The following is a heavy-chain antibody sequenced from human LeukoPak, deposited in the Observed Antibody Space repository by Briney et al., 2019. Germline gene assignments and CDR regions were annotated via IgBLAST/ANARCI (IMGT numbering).Heavy chain of an antibody. CDR3: ARQMATVGDDSFDI. V-gene: IGHV5-51*01. D-gene: IGHD5-24*01. CDR1: GYSFASYW. Sequence: GESLKISCKGSGYSFASYWIGWVRQMPGKGLEWMGIIYPGDSDTRYSPSFQGQVTISADKSISTAYLQWSTLKASDTAMYYCARQMATVGDDSFDIWGQGTMVTVSS. J-gene: IGHJ3*02. CDR2: IYPGDSDT.